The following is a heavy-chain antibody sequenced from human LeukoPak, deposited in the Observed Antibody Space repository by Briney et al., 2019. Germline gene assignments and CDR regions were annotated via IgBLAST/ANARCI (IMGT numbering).Heavy chain of an antibody. J-gene: IGHJ4*02. CDR1: GFTFSSYA. CDR3: AKVYSSSWYGDY. D-gene: IGHD6-13*01. V-gene: IGHV3-23*01. CDR2: ISGSGGST. Sequence: GGSLRLSCAASGFTFSSYAMTWVRQAPGKGLEWVSAISGSGGSTYYADSVKGRFTISRDNSKNTLYLQMNSLRAKDTAVYYCAKVYSSSWYGDYWGQGTLVTVSS.